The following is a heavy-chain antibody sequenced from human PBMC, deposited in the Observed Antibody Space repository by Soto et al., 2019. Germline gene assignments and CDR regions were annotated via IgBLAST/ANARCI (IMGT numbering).Heavy chain of an antibody. D-gene: IGHD1-26*01. Sequence: PGGSLRLSCAASGFTFSSYAMHWVRQAPGEGLEWVAVISNDESNKYYADSVKGRFTISRDNSKNTLYLQMNSLRAEDTAVYYCARSLWELPTHEYWGQGTLVTVSS. CDR3: ARSLWELPTHEY. J-gene: IGHJ4*02. CDR1: GFTFSSYA. CDR2: ISNDESNK. V-gene: IGHV3-30*04.